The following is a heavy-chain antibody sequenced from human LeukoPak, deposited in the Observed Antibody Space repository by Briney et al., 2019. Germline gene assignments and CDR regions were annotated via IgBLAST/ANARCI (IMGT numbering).Heavy chain of an antibody. D-gene: IGHD6-19*01. CDR3: ARQGSGSARD. CDR2: IYYSGST. Sequence: SQTLSLTCTVSGGSISNYYWSWIRQPPGKGLEWIGYIYYSGSTNYNPSLKSRVTISADTSKNQFSLKLSSVTAADTAVYYCARQGSGSARDWGQGTLVTVSS. CDR1: GGSISNYY. J-gene: IGHJ4*02. V-gene: IGHV4-59*08.